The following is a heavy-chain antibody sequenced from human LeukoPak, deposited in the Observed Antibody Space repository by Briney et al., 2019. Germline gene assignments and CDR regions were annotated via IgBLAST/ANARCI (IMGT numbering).Heavy chain of an antibody. CDR2: INGDGSMT. V-gene: IGHV3-74*01. D-gene: IGHD6-19*01. J-gene: IGHJ4*02. Sequence: PGGSLRLSCAASGFSFSKYWMNWVRQAPGKGLVWVSRINGDGSMTGYADSVKGRFTISRDNASNTLCLQMNSLRAEDTGLYYCVRGVWSDYWGQGTLVTVSS. CDR3: VRGVWSDY. CDR1: GFSFSKYW.